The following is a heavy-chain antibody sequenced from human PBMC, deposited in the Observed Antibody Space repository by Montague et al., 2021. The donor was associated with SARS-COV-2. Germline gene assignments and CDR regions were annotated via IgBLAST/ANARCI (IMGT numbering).Heavy chain of an antibody. J-gene: IGHJ6*03. CDR2: IWYDGSEK. Sequence: SLRLSCAASGFTFSSYGMHWVRQAPGKGLEWVAIIWYDGSEKYYVDSVKGRFTISRDNSKNTLYLQMNSLRVEDTAVYYCARTDGYNYGGYYYYYMDVWGTGTTVTVAS. V-gene: IGHV3-33*01. CDR3: ARTDGYNYGGYYYYYMDV. D-gene: IGHD5-24*01. CDR1: GFTFSSYG.